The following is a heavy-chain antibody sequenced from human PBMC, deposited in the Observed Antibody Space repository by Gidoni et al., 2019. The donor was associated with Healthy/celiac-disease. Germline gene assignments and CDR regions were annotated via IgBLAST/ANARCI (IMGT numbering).Heavy chain of an antibody. CDR2: IVVGSGNT. CDR3: AAGEHYGGNPGYYYYGMDV. D-gene: IGHD4-17*01. Sequence: QMQLVQSGPEVKKPGTSVKVSCKAYGFTFTRSAVQWVRQARGQRLEWIGWIVVGSGNTNYAQKFQERVTITRDMSTSTAYMELSSLRSEDTAVYYCAAGEHYGGNPGYYYYGMDVWGQGTTVTVSS. CDR1: GFTFTRSA. V-gene: IGHV1-58*01. J-gene: IGHJ6*02.